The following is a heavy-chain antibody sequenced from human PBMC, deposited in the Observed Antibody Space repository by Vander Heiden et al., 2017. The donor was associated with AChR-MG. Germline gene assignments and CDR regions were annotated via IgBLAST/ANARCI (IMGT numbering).Heavy chain of an antibody. V-gene: IGHV4-59*08. D-gene: IGHD5-12*01. CDR2: FFDSGST. CDR3: ARRGESSGYDLAAFDI. Sequence: QVQLQESGPGLVKPSATLSLTCTVSGDSISFYYWYWIRQPPGKGLEWIGYFFDSGSTNYTPSLKSRVTISVDTSKNQLSLRLTSVTAADTAVYYCARRGESSGYDLAAFDIWGQGTMVTVSS. J-gene: IGHJ3*02. CDR1: GDSISFYY.